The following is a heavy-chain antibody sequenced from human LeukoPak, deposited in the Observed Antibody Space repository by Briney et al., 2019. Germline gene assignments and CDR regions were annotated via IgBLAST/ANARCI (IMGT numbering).Heavy chain of an antibody. J-gene: IGHJ5*02. CDR1: GLTVSNHW. CDR3: AKAGGVYSSPFDP. V-gene: IGHV3-66*02. D-gene: IGHD6-13*01. CDR2: IYSGGST. Sequence: PGGSLRLSCVASGLTVSNHWMSWVRQAPGKGLEWVSVIYSGGSTYYADSVKGRFTISRDNSKNTLYLQMNSLRAEDTAVYYCAKAGGVYSSPFDPWGQGTLVTVSS.